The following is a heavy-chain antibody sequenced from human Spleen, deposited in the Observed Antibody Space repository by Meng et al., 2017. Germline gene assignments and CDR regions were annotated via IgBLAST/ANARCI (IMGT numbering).Heavy chain of an antibody. V-gene: IGHV1-46*01. CDR1: GFTFRSFY. J-gene: IGHJ3*01. CDR3: ARTITKIEVVTQGDAFDV. D-gene: IGHD3-22*01. CDR2: INPNSGHT. Sequence: QVRLVRCGAEGKRPGASVKVSCKASGFTFRSFYMHWVRQAPGQGLEWLGLINPNSGHTIYAQRFQGRLTVTRDSPTTTIHMELSRLRSEDTALYYCARTITKIEVVTQGDAFDVWGQGTMVTVSS.